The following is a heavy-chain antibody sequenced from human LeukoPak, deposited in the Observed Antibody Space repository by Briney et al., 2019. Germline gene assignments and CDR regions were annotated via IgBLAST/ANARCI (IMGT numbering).Heavy chain of an antibody. Sequence: PGGSLRLSCAASGFTFSSYSMNWVRQAPGKGLEWIGYIYHSGSAYYNPSLKSRVTISVDRSKNQFSLKLSSVTAADTAVYYCARDGPYSSGWSDAFDIWGQGTMVTVSS. V-gene: IGHV4-4*02. CDR1: GFTFSSYSM. D-gene: IGHD6-19*01. CDR2: IYHSGSA. J-gene: IGHJ3*02. CDR3: ARDGPYSSGWSDAFDI.